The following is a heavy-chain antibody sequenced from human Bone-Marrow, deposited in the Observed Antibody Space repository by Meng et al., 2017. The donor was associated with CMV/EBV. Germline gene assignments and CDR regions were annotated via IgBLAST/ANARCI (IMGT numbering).Heavy chain of an antibody. CDR2: MNPNSGNT. CDR3: ASSLAGYSYSFDY. V-gene: IGHV1-8*01. J-gene: IGHJ4*02. D-gene: IGHD5-18*01. Sequence: ASVKVSCKASGCTFTSYDINWVRQATGQGLEWMGWMNPNSGNTGYAQKFQGRVTMTRNTSISTAYMELSSLRSEDTAVYYCASSLAGYSYSFDYWGQGTLVTVSS. CDR1: GCTFTSYD.